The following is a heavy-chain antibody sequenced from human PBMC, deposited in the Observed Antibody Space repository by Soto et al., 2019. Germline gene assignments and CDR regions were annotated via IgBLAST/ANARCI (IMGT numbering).Heavy chain of an antibody. CDR1: GYTFTNYY. CDR3: AGGAGAAPRNYYFDF. Sequence: ASVKVSCKASGYTFTNYYMHWVRQAPGQGLEWMGIINPGGGSTTYTQKFQGRLTMTRDTSTSTFSMELSSLRSEDTAVYYCAGGAGAAPRNYYFDFWGQGTLVTVSP. CDR2: INPGGGST. J-gene: IGHJ4*02. D-gene: IGHD6-13*01. V-gene: IGHV1-46*01.